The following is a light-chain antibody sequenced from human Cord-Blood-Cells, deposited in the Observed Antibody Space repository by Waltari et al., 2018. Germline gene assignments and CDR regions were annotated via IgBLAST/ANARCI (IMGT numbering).Light chain of an antibody. V-gene: IGKV3-20*01. Sequence: EIVLTQSPGTLSLSPGERATLSCRASQSVSSSYLAWYQQKPGQAPRLLIYGASSRATGIPDRFSGSWSGTDFTLTSSRLEPEDFAVYYCQQYGSSPFTFGPGTKVDIK. J-gene: IGKJ3*01. CDR3: QQYGSSPFT. CDR2: GAS. CDR1: QSVSSSY.